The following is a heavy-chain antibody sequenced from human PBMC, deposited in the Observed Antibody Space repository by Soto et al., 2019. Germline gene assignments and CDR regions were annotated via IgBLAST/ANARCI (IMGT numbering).Heavy chain of an antibody. D-gene: IGHD6-13*01. V-gene: IGHV3-11*01. J-gene: IGHJ6*02. CDR3: ARATSSSWSYYYYYGMDV. Sequence: GGSLRLSCAASGFTFSDYYMSWIRQAPGKGLEWVSYISSSGSTIYYADSVKGRFTISRDNAKNSLYLQMNSLRAEDTAVYYCARATSSSWSYYYYYGMDVWGEGTTVTVSS. CDR1: GFTFSDYY. CDR2: ISSSGSTI.